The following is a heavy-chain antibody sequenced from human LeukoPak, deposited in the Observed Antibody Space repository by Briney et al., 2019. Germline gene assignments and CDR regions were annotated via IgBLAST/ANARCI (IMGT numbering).Heavy chain of an antibody. J-gene: IGHJ6*03. CDR2: IKQDGSEK. Sequence: GGSLRLSCAASGFTFSSYWMSWVRQAPGKGLEWVANIKQDGSEKYYVDSVKGRFTISRDNAKNSLYLQMNSLRAEDTAVYYCARDRNLPVGSGWRYYYYYYMDVWGKGTTVTVSS. CDR3: ARDRNLPVGSGWRYYYYYYMDV. D-gene: IGHD6-19*01. V-gene: IGHV3-7*01. CDR1: GFTFSSYW.